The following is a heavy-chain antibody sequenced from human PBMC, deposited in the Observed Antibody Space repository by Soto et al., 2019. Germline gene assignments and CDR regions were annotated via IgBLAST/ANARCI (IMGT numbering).Heavy chain of an antibody. V-gene: IGHV4-31*03. CDR2: IYYSGST. CDR3: ESIMVRSTADWFDP. CDR1: GGSISSGGYY. J-gene: IGHJ5*02. D-gene: IGHD3-10*01. Sequence: QVQLQESGPGLVKPSQTLSLTCTVSGGSISSGGYYWSWIRQHPGKGLEWIGYIYYSGSTYYNPSLKSRVTIAVDTSKTQFSLKMISVTAADTAVYYCESIMVRSTADWFDPWGQGTLVTVSS.